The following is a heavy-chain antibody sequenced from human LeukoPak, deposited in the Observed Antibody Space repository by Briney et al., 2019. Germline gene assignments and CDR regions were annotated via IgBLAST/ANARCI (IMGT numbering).Heavy chain of an antibody. CDR1: GFTFSSYS. Sequence: GGSLRLSCAASGFTFSSYSMNWVRQAPGKGLEWVSHITASGTAMFYADSVKGRFTISRDNAKNSLYLQMNSLRDEDTAVYYCARDVGAVAGTDYWGQGTLVTVSS. D-gene: IGHD6-19*01. CDR2: ITASGTAM. V-gene: IGHV3-48*02. J-gene: IGHJ4*02. CDR3: ARDVGAVAGTDY.